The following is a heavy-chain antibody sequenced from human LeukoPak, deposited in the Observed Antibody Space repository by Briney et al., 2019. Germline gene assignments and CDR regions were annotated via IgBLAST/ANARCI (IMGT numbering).Heavy chain of an antibody. J-gene: IGHJ4*02. Sequence: PGGSLRLSCVDSGLIFSSYAMNWVRQAPGKGLEWISSIFSGSSYIYYADSVKGRFTISRDNDKNSLYLQMNSLRGEDTGVYYCARDRDSGEGSPFDYWGQGVLVTVPS. CDR1: GLIFSSYA. CDR3: ARDRDSGEGSPFDY. V-gene: IGHV3-21*01. D-gene: IGHD2-15*01. CDR2: IFSGSSYI.